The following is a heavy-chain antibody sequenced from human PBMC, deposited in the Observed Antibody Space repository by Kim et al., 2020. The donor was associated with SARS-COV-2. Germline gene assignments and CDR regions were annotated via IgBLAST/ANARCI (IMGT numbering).Heavy chain of an antibody. D-gene: IGHD2-21*01. CDR1: GFTFSGSA. CDR3: ARRGEDGGMDV. Sequence: GGSLRLSCAASGFTFSGSAMHWVRQASGKGLEWVGRIRSKANSYATAYVASVKGRFTISRDDSKNTAYLQMNSLRTEDTAVYYCARRGEDGGMDVWGQGTTVTVSS. V-gene: IGHV3-73*01. CDR2: IRSKANSYAT. J-gene: IGHJ6*02.